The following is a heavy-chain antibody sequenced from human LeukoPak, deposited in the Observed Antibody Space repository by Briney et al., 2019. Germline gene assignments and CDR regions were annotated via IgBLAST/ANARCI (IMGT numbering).Heavy chain of an antibody. V-gene: IGHV3-23*01. CDR2: ISGSGGST. CDR3: ASATVQLGSRYYNVFDP. CDR1: GFTFSSYA. J-gene: IGHJ5*02. D-gene: IGHD3-3*01. Sequence: GGSLRLSCAASGFTFSSYAMSWVRQAPGKGLEWVSAISGSGGSTYYADSVKGRFTVSRDNTQNSLFLQMDSLRVDDTAVYYCASATVQLGSRYYNVFDPWGQGTLVTVSS.